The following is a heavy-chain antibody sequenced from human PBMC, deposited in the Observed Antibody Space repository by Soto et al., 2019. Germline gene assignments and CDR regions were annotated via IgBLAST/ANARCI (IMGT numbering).Heavy chain of an antibody. CDR3: VRYDRINMKPYSLEGFQI. CDR1: GDSISSSNSH. V-gene: IGHV4-39*01. J-gene: IGHJ3*02. Sequence: QLQLEESGPGLVKPSETLSLTCTVSGDSISSSNSHWGWTRQPPGKGPEYIGSVYYGGAIFYSGNIYYNPSLKSRVTISVDTSKNQFSLRLSSVTAADTGVYYCVRYDRINMKPYSLEGFQIWGQGTMVTVSS. D-gene: IGHD3-3*02. CDR2: IFYSGNI.